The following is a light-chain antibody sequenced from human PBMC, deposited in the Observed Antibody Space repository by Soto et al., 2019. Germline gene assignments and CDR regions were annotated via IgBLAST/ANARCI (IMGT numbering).Light chain of an antibody. CDR2: DVS. CDR1: SIDVGGYNY. J-gene: IGLJ2*01. V-gene: IGLV2-14*01. CDR3: SSYTSSSTLV. Sequence: QSALTQRASVSGSPGQSITISCTGTSIDVGGYNYVSWYQQHPGKAPKLMIYDVSNRPSGVSNRFSGSKSGNTASLTISGLQAEDEAAYYCSSYTSSSTLVFGVGTKLTVL.